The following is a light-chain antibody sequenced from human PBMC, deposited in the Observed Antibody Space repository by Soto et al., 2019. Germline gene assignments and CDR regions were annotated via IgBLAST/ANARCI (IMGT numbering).Light chain of an antibody. CDR1: QSINVY. V-gene: IGKV1-5*03. J-gene: IGKJ4*01. Sequence: DIQMTQSPSSLSASVGDRVTITCRASQSINVYLAWYQQRPGNAPKLLIYRASTLGSGVPSRFSGSGSGTEFTLNINSLQPDDFTTYYCHQYTDSPLTFGGGTKLDIK. CDR3: HQYTDSPLT. CDR2: RAS.